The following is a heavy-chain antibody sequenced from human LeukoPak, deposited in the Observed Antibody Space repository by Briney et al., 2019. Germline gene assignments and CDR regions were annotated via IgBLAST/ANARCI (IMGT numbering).Heavy chain of an antibody. CDR3: ASHLWGAPYGMGV. Sequence: PSETLSLTCTVSGGSISSYYWSWIRQPPGKGLEWIGYIYYSGSTNYNPSLKSRVTISVDTSKNQFSLKLSSVTAADTAVYYCASHLWGAPYGMGVWGQGTTVTVSS. D-gene: IGHD3-3*02. V-gene: IGHV4-59*01. CDR2: IYYSGST. CDR1: GGSISSYY. J-gene: IGHJ6*02.